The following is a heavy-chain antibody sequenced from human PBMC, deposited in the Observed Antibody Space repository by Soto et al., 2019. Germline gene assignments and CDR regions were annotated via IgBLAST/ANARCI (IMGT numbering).Heavy chain of an antibody. V-gene: IGHV4-59*06. CDR1: GGSISSYY. J-gene: IGHJ4*02. CDR3: ASSHYGSGSTSDFDY. CDR2: IYYSGST. Sequence: SETLSLTCTVSGGSISSYYWSWIRQHPGKGLEWIGYIYYSGSTYYNPSLKSRVTISVDTSKNQFSLKLSSVTAADTAVYYCASSHYGSGSTSDFDYWGQGTLVTVSS. D-gene: IGHD3-10*01.